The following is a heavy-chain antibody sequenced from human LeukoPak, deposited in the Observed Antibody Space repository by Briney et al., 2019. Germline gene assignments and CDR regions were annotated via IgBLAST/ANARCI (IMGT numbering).Heavy chain of an antibody. V-gene: IGHV3-48*01. CDR2: ISSSGSAR. Sequence: PGGSLRLSCAASGFTLSSYSMNWVRQAPGKGLEWVSYISSSGSARYYADSVKGRFTISRDNVKNSLYLQMNSLRAEDTAVYYCXRGLVLPDYWGQGTLVTVSS. D-gene: IGHD3-16*01. CDR1: GFTLSSYS. CDR3: XRGLVLPDY. J-gene: IGHJ4*02.